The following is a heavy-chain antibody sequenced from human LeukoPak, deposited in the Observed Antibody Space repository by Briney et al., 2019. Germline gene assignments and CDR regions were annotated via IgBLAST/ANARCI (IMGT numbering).Heavy chain of an antibody. CDR3: ARGPMSGGRGYYFDY. V-gene: IGHV4-34*01. CDR1: GGSFSGYY. Sequence: SETLSLTCAVYGGSFSGYYWSWIRQPPGKGLEWIGEINHSGSTNYNPSLKSRVTISVDTSKNQFSLKLSSVPAADTAVYYCARGPMSGGRGYYFDYWGQGTLVTVSS. D-gene: IGHD1-26*01. CDR2: INHSGST. J-gene: IGHJ4*02.